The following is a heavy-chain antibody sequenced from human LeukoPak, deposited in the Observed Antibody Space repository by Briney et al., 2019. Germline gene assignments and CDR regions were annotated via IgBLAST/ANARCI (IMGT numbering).Heavy chain of an antibody. V-gene: IGHV1-8*01. CDR3: ARSGFSNTLPLDY. CDR1: GYTFTSYD. Sequence: ASVKVSCRASGYTFTSYDINWVRQATGQGLEWMGWMNPDSANTGYAQKFQGRVTMTRDTSITTAYMELTSLRSEDTAVYYCARSGFSNTLPLDYWGQGNLVTVSS. CDR2: MNPDSANT. J-gene: IGHJ4*02. D-gene: IGHD6-13*01.